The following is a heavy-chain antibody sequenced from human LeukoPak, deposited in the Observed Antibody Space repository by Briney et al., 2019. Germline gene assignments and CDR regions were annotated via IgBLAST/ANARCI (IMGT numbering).Heavy chain of an antibody. V-gene: IGHV3-30*18. Sequence: QTGGSLRLSCAASGFTFSSYGMHWVRQAPGKGLEWVAVISYDGSNKYYADSVKGRFTISRDNSKNTLYLQVNSLRAEDTAVYYCAKDVMRGYSYGALDYWGQGTLVTVSS. CDR3: AKDVMRGYSYGALDY. CDR1: GFTFSSYG. J-gene: IGHJ4*02. CDR2: ISYDGSNK. D-gene: IGHD5-18*01.